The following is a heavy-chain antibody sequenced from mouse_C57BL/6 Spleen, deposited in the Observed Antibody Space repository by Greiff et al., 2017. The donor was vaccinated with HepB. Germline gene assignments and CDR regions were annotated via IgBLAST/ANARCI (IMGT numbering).Heavy chain of an antibody. J-gene: IGHJ4*01. D-gene: IGHD2-3*01. Sequence: VKLMESGAELVKPGASVKMSCKASGYTFTTYPIEWMKQNHGKSLEWIGNFHPYNDDTKYNEKFKGKATLTVEKSSSTVYLELSRLTSDDSAVYYCARVYDDGGYAMDYWGQGTSVTVSS. CDR2: FHPYNDDT. CDR1: GYTFTTYP. V-gene: IGHV1-47*01. CDR3: ARVYDDGGYAMDY.